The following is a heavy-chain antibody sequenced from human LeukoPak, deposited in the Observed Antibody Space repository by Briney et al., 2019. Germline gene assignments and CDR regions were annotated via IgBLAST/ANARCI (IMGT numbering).Heavy chain of an antibody. D-gene: IGHD3-3*01. CDR3: ARGPFRYDFWSGYYTGTDYYYYMDV. CDR2: MNPNSGNT. J-gene: IGHJ6*03. CDR1: GYTFTSYD. V-gene: IGHV1-8*01. Sequence: ASVKVSCKAFGYTFTSYDINWVRQATGQGLEWMGWMNPNSGNTGYAQKFQGRVTMTRNTSISTAYMELSSLRSEDTAVYYCARGPFRYDFWSGYYTGTDYYYYMDVWGKGTTVTVSS.